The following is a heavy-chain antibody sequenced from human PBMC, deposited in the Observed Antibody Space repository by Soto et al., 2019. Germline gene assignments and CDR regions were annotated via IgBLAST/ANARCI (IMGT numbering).Heavy chain of an antibody. D-gene: IGHD3-10*01. V-gene: IGHV4-34*01. CDR1: AGSFTTYY. CDR3: ARIRARFSRSAFDI. J-gene: IGHJ3*02. CDR2: INSSGST. Sequence: QVQLQQWGAGLLKPSETLSLTCAVYAGSFTTYYWSWIRQPPGKGLEWIGEINSSGSTNYNPSLKSRLTISVDTSKNQCSLRLTSVTAADTAVYDCARIRARFSRSAFDIWGQGTMVTVSS.